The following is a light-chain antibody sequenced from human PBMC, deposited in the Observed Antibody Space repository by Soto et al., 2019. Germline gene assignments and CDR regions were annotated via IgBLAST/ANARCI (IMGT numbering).Light chain of an antibody. Sequence: EIVLTQFPGTLSLSPGERATLSCRASQSVSSNYLAWYQRRPGQPPNLLIFGASNRAPGIPDRFSGSGSGTDFTLTISRLEPEDFAVYYCQQYGSSIKTFGQGTKVEIK. J-gene: IGKJ1*01. CDR1: QSVSSNY. V-gene: IGKV3-20*01. CDR2: GAS. CDR3: QQYGSSIKT.